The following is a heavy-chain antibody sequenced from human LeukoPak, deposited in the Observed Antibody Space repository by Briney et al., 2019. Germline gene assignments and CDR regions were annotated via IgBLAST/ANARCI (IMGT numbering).Heavy chain of an antibody. Sequence: PSETLSLTCTVSGGSMTTYYWSWIREAPGKGLEWIGHIHYSGRTNYNPSLKSRVTISVDTSKNQFSLKLRSVTAADTAVYYCARDNPTMITPSEYWGQGTLVTVSP. J-gene: IGHJ4*02. CDR3: ARDNPTMITPSEY. D-gene: IGHD3-16*01. CDR2: IHYSGRT. V-gene: IGHV4-59*01. CDR1: GGSMTTYY.